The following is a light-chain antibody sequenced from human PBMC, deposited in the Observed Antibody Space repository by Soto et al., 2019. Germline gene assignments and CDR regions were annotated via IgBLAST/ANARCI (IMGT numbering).Light chain of an antibody. CDR1: LNIGTS. CDR2: DAS. CDR3: QQYNSYSPD. V-gene: IGKV1-5*01. Sequence: DIPMTQSPSPLSASVGDRVTITCRASLNIGTSVAWYQQKPGKAPRLLIYDASSLESGVPSRFSGSGSGTECTLTVSSLQPDDVSTYYCQQYNSYSPDLGGGTKVDI. J-gene: IGKJ4*01.